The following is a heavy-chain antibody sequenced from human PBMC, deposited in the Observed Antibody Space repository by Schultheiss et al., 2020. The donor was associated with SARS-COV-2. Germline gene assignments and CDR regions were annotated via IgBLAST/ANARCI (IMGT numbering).Heavy chain of an antibody. J-gene: IGHJ5*02. D-gene: IGHD3-3*01. CDR1: GGSISSGSYY. Sequence: SETLSLTCTVSGGSISSGSYYWGWIRQPPGKGLEWIGSIYYSGSTYYNPSLKSRVTISVDTSKNQFSLKLSSVTAADTAVYYCARDGYDFWSGYQNNWFDPWGQGTLVTVSS. CDR2: IYYSGST. V-gene: IGHV4-39*07. CDR3: ARDGYDFWSGYQNNWFDP.